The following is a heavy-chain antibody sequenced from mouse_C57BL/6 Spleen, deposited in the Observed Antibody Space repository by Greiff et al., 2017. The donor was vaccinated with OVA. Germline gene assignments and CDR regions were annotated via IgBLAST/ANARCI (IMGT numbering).Heavy chain of an antibody. V-gene: IGHV5-16*01. J-gene: IGHJ1*03. Sequence: EVKVVESEGGLVQPGSSMKLSCTASGFTFSDYYMAWVRQVPEKGLEWVANINYDGSSTYYLDSLKSRFIISRDNAKNILYLQMSSLKSEDTATYYCAREGPYYYGSSYWYFDVWGTGTTVTVSS. CDR3: AREGPYYYGSSYWYFDV. D-gene: IGHD1-1*01. CDR2: INYDGSST. CDR1: GFTFSDYY.